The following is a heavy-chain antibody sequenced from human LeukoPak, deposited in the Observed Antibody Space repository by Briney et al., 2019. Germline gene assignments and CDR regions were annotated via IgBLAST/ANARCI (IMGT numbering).Heavy chain of an antibody. V-gene: IGHV1-69*04. D-gene: IGHD4-17*01. CDR1: GGTFSSYA. J-gene: IGHJ6*02. CDR2: IIPILGIA. Sequence: GASVKVSCKASGGTFSSYAISWVRQAPGQGLEWMGRIIPILGIANYAQKFQGRVTITADKSTSTAYMELSSLRSEDTAVYYCARDARVYGADYLYYYYGMDVWGQGTTVTVSS. CDR3: ARDARVYGADYLYYYYGMDV.